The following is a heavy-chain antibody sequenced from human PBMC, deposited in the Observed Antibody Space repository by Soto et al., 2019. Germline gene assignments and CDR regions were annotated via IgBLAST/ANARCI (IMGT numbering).Heavy chain of an antibody. V-gene: IGHV3-23*01. CDR1: GFTFDSFA. D-gene: IGHD3-10*01. CDR2: ISASGGST. CDR3: ARGAVTPDS. Sequence: LRLSWAASGFTFDSFAMTWVRQAPGKGLEWVSAISASGGSTYYADSVKGRFTISRDSSKNTLYLQMNSLRAEDTAVYYCARGAVTPDSWGQGTLVTVSS. J-gene: IGHJ4*02.